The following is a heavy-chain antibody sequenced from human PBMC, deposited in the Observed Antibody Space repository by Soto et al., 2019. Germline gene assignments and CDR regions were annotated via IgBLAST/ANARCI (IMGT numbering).Heavy chain of an antibody. J-gene: IGHJ4*02. D-gene: IGHD2-15*01. Sequence: KTSETLSLTCTVSGGSITTGGYYWSWIRQLPGKGLEWIGHRYYSESTYYNPSLKSRVSISLDTSKNQFSLKLSFVTAADTAMYYCARTKCSGGSCYSWSLDYWGQGTQVTVSS. V-gene: IGHV4-31*03. CDR2: RYYSEST. CDR3: ARTKCSGGSCYSWSLDY. CDR1: GGSITTGGYY.